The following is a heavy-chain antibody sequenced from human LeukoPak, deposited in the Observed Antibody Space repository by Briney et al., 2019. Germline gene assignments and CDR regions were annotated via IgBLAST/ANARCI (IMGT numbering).Heavy chain of an antibody. CDR1: GYSFTSYW. D-gene: IGHD3-3*01. J-gene: IGHJ4*02. Sequence: GESLKISCKGSGYSFTSYWIGWVRQMPGKGLEWMGIIYPGDSDTRYSPSFQGQVTISADKSISTAYLQWSSLKASDTAMYYCARHFLDGRDSFVVGFDYWGQGTLVTVSS. CDR3: ARHFLDGRDSFVVGFDY. V-gene: IGHV5-51*01. CDR2: IYPGDSDT.